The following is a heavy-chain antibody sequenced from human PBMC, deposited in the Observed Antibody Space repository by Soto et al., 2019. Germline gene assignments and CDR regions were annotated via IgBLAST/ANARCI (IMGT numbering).Heavy chain of an antibody. D-gene: IGHD1-20*01. Sequence: QVQLVESGGGVVQPGRSLRVSCAASGFTFSDYGIYWVRQAPGKGLEWVALISYDGNNREYGDSVKGRFTISRDNLKNTLYREVNSLRVDGTDVYSCSFGDNLFDYWGQGTLVTVSS. J-gene: IGHJ4*02. CDR3: SFGDNLFDY. CDR2: ISYDGNNR. CDR1: GFTFSDYG. V-gene: IGHV3-30*03.